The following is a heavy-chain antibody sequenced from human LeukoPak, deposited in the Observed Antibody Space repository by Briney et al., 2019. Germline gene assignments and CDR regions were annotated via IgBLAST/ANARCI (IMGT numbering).Heavy chain of an antibody. Sequence: SGGTNYAQNFQGRVTMTRDTAISTAYMELSRLRSDDTAVYYCASLGSMITFGGVITLLDYWGQGTLVTVSS. CDR3: ASLGSMITFGGVITLLDY. D-gene: IGHD3-16*01. CDR2: SGGT. V-gene: IGHV1-2*02. J-gene: IGHJ4*02.